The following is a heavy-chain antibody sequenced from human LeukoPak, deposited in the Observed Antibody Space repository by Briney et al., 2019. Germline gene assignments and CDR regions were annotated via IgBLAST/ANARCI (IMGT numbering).Heavy chain of an antibody. CDR2: FDPEDGET. J-gene: IGHJ4*02. Sequence: ASVRVSCKVSGYTLTELSMHWVRQAPGKGLEWMGGFDPEDGETIYAQKFQGRVTMTEDTSTDTAYMELSSLRSGDTAVYYCATEPPGIAVAIGIFDYWGQGTLVTVFS. CDR1: GYTLTELS. D-gene: IGHD6-19*01. CDR3: ATEPPGIAVAIGIFDY. V-gene: IGHV1-24*01.